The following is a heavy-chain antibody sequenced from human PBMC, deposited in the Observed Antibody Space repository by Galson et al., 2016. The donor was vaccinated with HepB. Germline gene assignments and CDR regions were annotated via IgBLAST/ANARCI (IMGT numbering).Heavy chain of an antibody. J-gene: IGHJ4*02. CDR1: GYTFNTYS. Sequence: SVKLSCKASGYTFNTYSMHWVRQAPGQGLEWVGIIKPGGGKTFYAHKFQDRITMTRGKSTNTVYMELISLRSEDTAVYYCARETEHSFYFDYWGQGTLLTVAS. V-gene: IGHV1-46*02. CDR3: ARETEHSFYFDY. CDR2: IKPGGGKT. D-gene: IGHD1-14*01.